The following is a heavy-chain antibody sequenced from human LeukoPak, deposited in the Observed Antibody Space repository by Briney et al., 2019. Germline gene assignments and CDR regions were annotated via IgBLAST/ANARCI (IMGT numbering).Heavy chain of an antibody. CDR1: GYTFTGYY. Sequence: GASVKVSCKASGYTFTGYYMHWVRQAPGQGLEWMGWINTNTGNPTYAQGFTGQFVFSLDTSVSTAYLQISSLKAEDTAVYYCARPLIYTTYYDFWSGYSRSQGSENYFDYWGQGTLVTVSS. D-gene: IGHD3-3*01. CDR2: INTNTGNP. V-gene: IGHV7-4-1*02. CDR3: ARPLIYTTYYDFWSGYSRSQGSENYFDY. J-gene: IGHJ4*02.